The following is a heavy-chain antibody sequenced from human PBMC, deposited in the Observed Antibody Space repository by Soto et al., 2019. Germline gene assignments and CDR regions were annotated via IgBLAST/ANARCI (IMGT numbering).Heavy chain of an antibody. CDR2: ISAYNGNT. CDR3: ARVRYCGGDCSQNVYYYYYGMDV. J-gene: IGHJ6*02. CDR1: GYTFTSYG. Sequence: ASVKVSCKASGYTFTSYGISWVRQAPGQGLEWMGWISAYNGNTNYAQKLQGRVTMTTDTSTSTAYMELRSPRSDDTAVYYCARVRYCGGDCSQNVYYYYYGMDVWGQGTTVTVSS. D-gene: IGHD2-21*02. V-gene: IGHV1-18*04.